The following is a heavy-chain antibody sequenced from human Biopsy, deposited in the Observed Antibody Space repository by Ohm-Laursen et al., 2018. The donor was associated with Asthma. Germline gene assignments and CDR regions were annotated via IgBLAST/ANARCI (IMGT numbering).Heavy chain of an antibody. CDR1: GDAMSTSGSY. D-gene: IGHD6-6*01. V-gene: IGHV4-39*02. CDR2: IYYSGRT. CDR3: ARAVSSSSYWYFDL. Sequence: TLSLTCIVSGDAMSTSGSYWGWIRQSPGKGLEWIGSIYYSGRTYYNPSLESRVTISADTSKNPFSLEVPSVTAADTAVYYCARAVSSSSYWYFDLWGRGDLVTVSS. J-gene: IGHJ2*01.